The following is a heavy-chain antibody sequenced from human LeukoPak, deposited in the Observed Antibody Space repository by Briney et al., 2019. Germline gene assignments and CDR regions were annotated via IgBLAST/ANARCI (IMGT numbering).Heavy chain of an antibody. CDR2: IWYDGSNK. D-gene: IGHD2-2*01. J-gene: IGHJ4*02. V-gene: IGHV3-33*06. Sequence: GRSLRLSCAASGFTFSSYGMHWVRQAPGKGLEWVAVIWYDGSNKYYADSVKGRFTISRNNSKKTLYLQMNSLRAEDTAVYYCANTVVPAANTDYWGQGTLVTVSS. CDR1: GFTFSSYG. CDR3: ANTVVPAANTDY.